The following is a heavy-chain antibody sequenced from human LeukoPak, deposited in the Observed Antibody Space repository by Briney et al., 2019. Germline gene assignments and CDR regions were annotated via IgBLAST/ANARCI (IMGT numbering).Heavy chain of an antibody. CDR3: ARGYGGNSWYFDL. D-gene: IGHD4-23*01. Sequence: PSETLSLTCTVSGGSISSYYWSWIRQPPGKGLEWIGYNCYSGSANYNPSLKSRVTISVDSSKNQFSLKLSSVTAADTAMYYCARGYGGNSWYFDLWGRGTLVTVSS. CDR2: NCYSGSA. V-gene: IGHV4-59*01. J-gene: IGHJ2*01. CDR1: GGSISSYY.